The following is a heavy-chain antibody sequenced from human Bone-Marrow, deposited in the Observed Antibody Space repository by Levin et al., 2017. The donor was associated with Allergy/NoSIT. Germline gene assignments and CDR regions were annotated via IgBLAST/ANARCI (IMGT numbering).Heavy chain of an antibody. Sequence: AASVKVSCKASGYTFTGYYMHWVRQAPGQGLEWMGWINPNSGGTNYAQKFQGRVTMTRDTSISTAYMELSRLRSDDTAVYYCAREANSYSSGWYCFDYWGQGTLVTVSS. J-gene: IGHJ4*02. V-gene: IGHV1-2*02. D-gene: IGHD6-19*01. CDR3: AREANSYSSGWYCFDY. CDR2: INPNSGGT. CDR1: GYTFTGYY.